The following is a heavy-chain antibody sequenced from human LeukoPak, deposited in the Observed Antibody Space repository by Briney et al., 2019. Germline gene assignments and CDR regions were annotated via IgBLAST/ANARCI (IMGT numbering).Heavy chain of an antibody. D-gene: IGHD3-22*01. CDR1: GGSISSYY. J-gene: IGHJ4*02. V-gene: IGHV4-4*07. Sequence: PSETLSLTCTVSGGSISSYYWSWIRQPAGKGLEWIGRIYTSGSTNYNPSLKSRVTMSVDTSKNQFSLKLSSVTAADTAVYYCARDETFHYYDSSGYAHFDYWGQGTLVTVSS. CDR2: IYTSGST. CDR3: ARDETFHYYDSSGYAHFDY.